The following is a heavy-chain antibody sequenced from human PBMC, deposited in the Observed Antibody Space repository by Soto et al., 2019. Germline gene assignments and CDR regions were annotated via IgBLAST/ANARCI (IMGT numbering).Heavy chain of an antibody. D-gene: IGHD6-6*01. CDR1: GFTFSSYA. CDR3: AKSGLAARYYYGMDV. CDR2: ISGSGGST. V-gene: IGHV3-23*01. Sequence: PGGSLRLSCAASGFTFSSYAMSWVRQAPGKGLEWVSAISGSGGSTYYADSVKGRFTISRDNSKNTLYLQMNSLRADDTAVYYCAKSGLAARYYYGMDVWGQGTTVTVSS. J-gene: IGHJ6*02.